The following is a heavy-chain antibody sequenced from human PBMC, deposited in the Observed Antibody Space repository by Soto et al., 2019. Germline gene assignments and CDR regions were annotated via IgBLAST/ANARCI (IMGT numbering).Heavy chain of an antibody. Sequence: GGSLRLSCAASGFTFSSYAMHWVRQAPGKGLEWVAVISYDGSNKYYADSVKGRFTISRDNSKNTQYLQMNSLRAEDTAVYYCARDPVYYYDSSGYYFDYWGQGTLVTVSS. CDR2: ISYDGSNK. D-gene: IGHD3-22*01. CDR1: GFTFSSYA. J-gene: IGHJ4*02. CDR3: ARDPVYYYDSSGYYFDY. V-gene: IGHV3-30-3*01.